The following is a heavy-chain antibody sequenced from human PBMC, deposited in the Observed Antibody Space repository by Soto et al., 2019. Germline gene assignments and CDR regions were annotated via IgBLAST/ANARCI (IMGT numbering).Heavy chain of an antibody. D-gene: IGHD1-26*01. V-gene: IGHV3-33*03. Sequence: PGGSLRLSCAGSGFTFSSYGMHWVRQAPGKGLEWVAVIWFDGSKRYYADSVKGRFTISRDNSKNTLYMQMNSLRGDDSALYYCAKSSYEGAFDVWGQGTMVNVS. CDR1: GFTFSSYG. CDR3: AKSSYEGAFDV. CDR2: IWFDGSKR. J-gene: IGHJ3*01.